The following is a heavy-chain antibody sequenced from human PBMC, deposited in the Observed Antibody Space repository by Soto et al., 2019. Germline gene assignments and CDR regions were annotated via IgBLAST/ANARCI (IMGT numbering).Heavy chain of an antibody. CDR1: GFTFSSYA. Sequence: PGGSLRLSCAASGFTFSSYAMSWVRQAPGKGLEWVSAISGSGGSTYYADSVKGRFTISRDNSKNTLYLQVNSLRAEDTAVYYCASGTYYYDSSGYAGFDYWGQGTLVTV. D-gene: IGHD3-22*01. CDR3: ASGTYYYDSSGYAGFDY. J-gene: IGHJ4*02. CDR2: ISGSGGST. V-gene: IGHV3-23*01.